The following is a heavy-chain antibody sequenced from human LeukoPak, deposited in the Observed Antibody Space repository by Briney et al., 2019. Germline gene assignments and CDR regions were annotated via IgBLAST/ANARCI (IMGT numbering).Heavy chain of an antibody. CDR2: MSYDGSNK. D-gene: IGHD7-27*01. CDR3: AKDRLGYTYYYYGMDV. J-gene: IGHJ6*02. Sequence: PGGSLRLSCAASGFTVSSNYMSWVRQTPGKGLEWVAVMSYDGSNKYYADSVKGRFTISRENSKNTLYLQMNSLRAEDTAVYYCAKDRLGYTYYYYGMDVWGQGTTVTVSS. V-gene: IGHV3-30*18. CDR1: GFTVSSNY.